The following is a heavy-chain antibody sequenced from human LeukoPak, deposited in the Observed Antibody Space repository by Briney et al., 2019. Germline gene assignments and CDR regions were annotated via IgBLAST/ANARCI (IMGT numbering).Heavy chain of an antibody. CDR1: GGSINNYY. CDR3: ARAGVSSGYWSL. V-gene: IGHV4-59*01. J-gene: IGHJ4*02. D-gene: IGHD3-22*01. Sequence: SETLSLTCTVSGGSINNYYWSWIRQPPGKGLEWIGYIYYSGSTNYNPSLKSRVTISVDTSKNQFSLKLTSLTAADTAVYYCARAGVSSGYWSLWGQGTLVTVSS. CDR2: IYYSGST.